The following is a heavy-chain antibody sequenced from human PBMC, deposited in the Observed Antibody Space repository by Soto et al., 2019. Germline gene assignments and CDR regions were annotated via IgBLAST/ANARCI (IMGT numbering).Heavy chain of an antibody. J-gene: IGHJ4*02. V-gene: IGHV4-34*01. CDR3: ARGWGRILDY. CDR1: GGSFSCYY. D-gene: IGHD7-27*01. CDR2: INHSGST. Sequence: QVKLQQWGAGLLKPSETLSLTCAVYGGSFSCYYWNWIRQPPGKGQEWIGEINHSGSTNYKPSLKSRVTISVDTSKNQFSLKLSSVTAADTAVYYCARGWGRILDYWGQGTLVTVSS.